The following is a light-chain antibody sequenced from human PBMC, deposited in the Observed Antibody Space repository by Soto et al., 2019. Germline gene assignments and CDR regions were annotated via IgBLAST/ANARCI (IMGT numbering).Light chain of an antibody. CDR3: QQFNSYPT. J-gene: IGKJ4*01. CDR1: QGISSY. CDR2: AAS. Sequence: DIPLTQSPSFLSASVGDGVTITCRASQGISSYLAWYQQRPGKAPKLLIYAASTLQSGVQSRFSGSGSGTEFTPPISSLQREVFATYYCQQFNSYPTFGGGTKVEIK. V-gene: IGKV1-9*01.